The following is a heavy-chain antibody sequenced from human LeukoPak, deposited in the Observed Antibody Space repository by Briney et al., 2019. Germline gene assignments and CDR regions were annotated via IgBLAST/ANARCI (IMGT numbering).Heavy chain of an antibody. D-gene: IGHD4-17*01. V-gene: IGHV3-33*08. Sequence: PGGSLRLSCAASGFTFSSYWMHWVRQAPGKGLEWVALIWYDGSKSSHADSVKGRFTISRDNSKNTLYLQMNSLRAEDTAVYYCASMTTVTLDDAFDIWGHGTMVIVSS. CDR3: ASMTTVTLDDAFDI. CDR1: GFTFSSYW. J-gene: IGHJ3*02. CDR2: IWYDGSKS.